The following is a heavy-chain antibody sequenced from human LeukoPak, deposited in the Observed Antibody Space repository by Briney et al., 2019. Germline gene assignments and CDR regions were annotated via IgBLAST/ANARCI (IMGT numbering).Heavy chain of an antibody. J-gene: IGHJ6*03. CDR3: ARRGYYYYYMDV. Sequence: SETLSLTCTVSGGSISSSSYYWGWIRQPPGKGLEWIGSIYYSGSTYYNPSLKSRVTISVDTSKNQFSLKLSSVAAADTAVYYCARRGYYYYYMDVWGKGTTVTVSS. CDR2: IYYSGST. V-gene: IGHV4-39*07. CDR1: GGSISSSSYY.